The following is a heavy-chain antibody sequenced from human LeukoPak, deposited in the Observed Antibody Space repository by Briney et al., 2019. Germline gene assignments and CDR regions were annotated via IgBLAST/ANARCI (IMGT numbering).Heavy chain of an antibody. CDR3: AREQGEIDP. J-gene: IGHJ5*02. Sequence: PGRSLRLSCAASGFTFSSYGMHWVRQAPGKGLEWVAVIWYDGSNKYYADSVKGRFTITRDNSKNTLYLQMNSLRAEDTAVYYCAREQGEIDPWGQGTLVTVSS. CDR1: GFTFSSYG. D-gene: IGHD3-16*01. CDR2: IWYDGSNK. V-gene: IGHV3-33*01.